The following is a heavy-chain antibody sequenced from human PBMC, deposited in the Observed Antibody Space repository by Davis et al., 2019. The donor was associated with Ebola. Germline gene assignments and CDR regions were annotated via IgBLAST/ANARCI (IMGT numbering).Heavy chain of an antibody. CDR3: ARDEGYYYDSTRWFDP. D-gene: IGHD3-22*01. J-gene: IGHJ5*02. CDR1: GGTFSSYA. Sequence: SVKVSCKASGGTFSSYAISWVRQAPGQGLEWMGRIIPILGIANYAQKFQGRVTITADKSTSTAYMELSSLRSEDTAVYYCARDEGYYYDSTRWFDPWGQGTLVTVSS. V-gene: IGHV1-69*04. CDR2: IIPILGIA.